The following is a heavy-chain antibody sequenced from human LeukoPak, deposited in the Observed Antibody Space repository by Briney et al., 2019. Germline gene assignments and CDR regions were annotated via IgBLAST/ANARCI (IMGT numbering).Heavy chain of an antibody. D-gene: IGHD3-3*02. J-gene: IGHJ6*03. V-gene: IGHV3-30*10. CDR1: GFAFDTNV. CDR3: ATTRGIFFYMDF. CDR2: ISHDGSNT. Sequence: PGGSLRLSCSGSGFAFDTNVMHWVRQAPGKGQEWVAAISHDGSNTIYTESVQGRFTISRDNSKNTVFLQMSRLRPEDMAVYYCATTRGIFFYMDFWGKGATVIVSS.